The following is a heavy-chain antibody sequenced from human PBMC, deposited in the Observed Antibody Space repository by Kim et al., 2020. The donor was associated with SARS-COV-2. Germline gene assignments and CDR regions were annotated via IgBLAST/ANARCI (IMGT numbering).Heavy chain of an antibody. CDR1: GGSISSSSYY. D-gene: IGHD6-13*01. V-gene: IGHV4-39*01. Sequence: SETLSLTCTVSGGSISSSSYYWGWIRQPPGKGLEWIGSIYYSGSTYYNPSLKSRVTISVDTSKNQFSLKLSSVTAADTAVYYCASPPQSAAGPYFQHWGQGTLVTVSS. CDR3: ASPPQSAAGPYFQH. J-gene: IGHJ1*01. CDR2: IYYSGST.